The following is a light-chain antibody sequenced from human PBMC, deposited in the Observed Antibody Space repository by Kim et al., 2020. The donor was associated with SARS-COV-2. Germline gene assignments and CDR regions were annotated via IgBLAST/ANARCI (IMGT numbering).Light chain of an antibody. V-gene: IGLV3-1*01. J-gene: IGLJ1*01. Sequence: VSPGQTASITCAGDKLGDKYACWYQQKPGQSPVLVIYQDSKRPSGIPARFSGSNSGNPATLTISGTQAMDEADYYCQAWDSSTEVFGTGTKVTVL. CDR3: QAWDSSTEV. CDR2: QDS. CDR1: KLGDKY.